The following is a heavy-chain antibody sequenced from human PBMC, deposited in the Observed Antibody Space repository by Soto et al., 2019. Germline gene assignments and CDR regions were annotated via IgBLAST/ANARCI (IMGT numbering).Heavy chain of an antibody. CDR2: IWYDGSNK. J-gene: IGHJ5*02. CDR1: GFTFSSYG. Sequence: PVGSLRLSCAASGFTFSSYGMHWVRQAPGKGLEWVAVIWYDGSNKYYADSVKGRFTISRDNSKNTLYLQMNSLRAEDTAVYYCARDMPLDYYDSSGSINWFDPWGQGTLVTVSS. V-gene: IGHV3-33*01. D-gene: IGHD3-22*01. CDR3: ARDMPLDYYDSSGSINWFDP.